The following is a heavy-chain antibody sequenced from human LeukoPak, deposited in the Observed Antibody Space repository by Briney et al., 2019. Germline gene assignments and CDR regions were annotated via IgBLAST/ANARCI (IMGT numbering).Heavy chain of an antibody. CDR3: ARAAYNGDYLYYFDY. D-gene: IGHD4-17*01. V-gene: IGHV1-69*05. J-gene: IGHJ4*02. CDR2: IIPIFGTA. Sequence: ASVKLSCKASGGTFSSYAISWVRQAPGQGLEWMGRIIPIFGTANYAQKLQGRVTITTDESTSTAYMELSSLRSEDTAVYYCARAAYNGDYLYYFDYWGQGTLVTVSS. CDR1: GGTFSSYA.